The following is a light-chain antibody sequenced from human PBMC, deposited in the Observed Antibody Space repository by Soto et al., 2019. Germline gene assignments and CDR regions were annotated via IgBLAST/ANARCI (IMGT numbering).Light chain of an antibody. V-gene: IGLV2-14*01. CDR2: DVS. Sequence: QSALTQPASVSGSPGQSITISCTGTSSDVGGYNYVSWYLQHPGKAPKFMIYDVSNRPSGVSNRFSGSKSGNTASLTISGLQAEDEADYYCSSYTSSSTLVFGGGTKLTVL. CDR3: SSYTSSSTLV. J-gene: IGLJ2*01. CDR1: SSDVGGYNY.